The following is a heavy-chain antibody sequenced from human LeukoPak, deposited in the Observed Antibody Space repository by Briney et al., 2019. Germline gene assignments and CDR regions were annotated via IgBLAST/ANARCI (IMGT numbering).Heavy chain of an antibody. CDR2: ISYDGSNK. Sequence: GGSLRLSCAASGFTVSSNYMSWVRQAPGKGLEWVAVISYDGSNKYYADSVKGRFTISRDNSKNTLYLQMNSLRAEDTAVYYCASGRSPDSSSYNYWGQGTLVTVSS. CDR3: ASGRSPDSSSYNY. D-gene: IGHD6-13*01. CDR1: GFTVSSNY. J-gene: IGHJ4*02. V-gene: IGHV3-30-3*01.